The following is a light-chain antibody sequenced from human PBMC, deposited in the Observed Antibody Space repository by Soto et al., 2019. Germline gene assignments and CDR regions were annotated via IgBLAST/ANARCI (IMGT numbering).Light chain of an antibody. V-gene: IGLV3-21*04. CDR2: YDS. Sequence: SYELTEPPSVSVAPGKTARITCGGNYIGSKSEHWYQQKPGQAPVLVIYYDSDRPSGIPERFSGSNSGNTATLTISRVEAGDEADYYCQVWDSSSDHLYVFVTGTKLTVL. CDR3: QVWDSSSDHLYV. CDR1: YIGSKS. J-gene: IGLJ1*01.